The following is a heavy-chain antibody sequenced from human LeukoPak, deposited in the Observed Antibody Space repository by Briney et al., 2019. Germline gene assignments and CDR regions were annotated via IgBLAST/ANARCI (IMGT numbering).Heavy chain of an antibody. CDR1: GFSFNSHW. Sequence: GGPLRLSCAVSGFSFNSHWMNWVRQAPGRGLEGVASINQDGSEKYYADSVKGRFIMSRDNAKNSLYLQMNSLRVEDTAIYYCARDGEAAGLYFDYWGQGTLVTVSS. D-gene: IGHD6-13*01. CDR2: INQDGSEK. CDR3: ARDGEAAGLYFDY. J-gene: IGHJ4*02. V-gene: IGHV3-7*01.